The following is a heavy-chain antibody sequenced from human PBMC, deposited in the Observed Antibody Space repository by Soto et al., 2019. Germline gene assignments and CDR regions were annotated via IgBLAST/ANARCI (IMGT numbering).Heavy chain of an antibody. V-gene: IGHV4-59*08. CDR3: ARHQSVLTGYFYGMDV. CDR1: GCSILSYY. D-gene: IGHD7-27*01. J-gene: IGHJ6*02. CDR2: IYYSGNT. Sequence: SETLYLTCTVAGCSILSYYWSWIRQAPGKGLEWIGYIYYSGNTNYNPSLKSRVTVSVDTSKNQFSLKLSSVTAADTAVYYCARHQSVLTGYFYGMDVWGQGTTVT.